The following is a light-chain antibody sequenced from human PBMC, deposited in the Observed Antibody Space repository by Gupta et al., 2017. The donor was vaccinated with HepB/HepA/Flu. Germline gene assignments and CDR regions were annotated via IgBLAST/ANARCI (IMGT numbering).Light chain of an antibody. V-gene: IGKV4-1*01. J-gene: IGKJ2*01. CDR3: YLYVPTGHT. CDR1: QSLFSSENRNNL. CDR2: WAF. Sequence: CVGHRPTVSCKSRQSLFSSENRNNLLASYQKRPGRPPRLLLYWAFTRESAVLERFTGSGSAAAFTLTMISMLAEDVAVFFCYLYVPTGHTFGQGTKLQIK.